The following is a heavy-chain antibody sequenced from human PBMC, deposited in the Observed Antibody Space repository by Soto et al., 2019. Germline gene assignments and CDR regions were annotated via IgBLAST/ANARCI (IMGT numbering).Heavy chain of an antibody. J-gene: IGHJ4*02. V-gene: IGHV4-31*03. CDR3: ARLRYFGWLFFDY. Sequence: SETLSLTCTVSGGSISSGGYYWSWIRQHPGKGLEWIGYIYYSGSTYYNPSLKSRVTISVDTSKNQFSLKLSSVTAADTAVYYCARLRYFGWLFFDYWGQGTLVTVSS. D-gene: IGHD3-9*01. CDR2: IYYSGST. CDR1: GGSISSGGYY.